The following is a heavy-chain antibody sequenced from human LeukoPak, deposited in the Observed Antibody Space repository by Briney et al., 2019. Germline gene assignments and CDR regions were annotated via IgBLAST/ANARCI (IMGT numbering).Heavy chain of an antibody. V-gene: IGHV4-59*01. CDR1: GGSISTYY. J-gene: IGHJ6*02. Sequence: SETLSLTCTVSGGSISTYYWNWIRQPPGEGLEWIGYIYNSGNTDYSPSLKSRVTMSVDTSKNQFSLKLTSVTAADTAVYYCARVQSAGPLYYYYGMDVWGQGTTVTVSS. CDR3: ARVQSAGPLYYYYGMDV. D-gene: IGHD4-11*01. CDR2: IYNSGNT.